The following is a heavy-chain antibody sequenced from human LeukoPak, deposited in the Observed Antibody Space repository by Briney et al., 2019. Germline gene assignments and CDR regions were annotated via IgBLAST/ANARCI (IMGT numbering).Heavy chain of an antibody. D-gene: IGHD1-26*01. CDR1: GGSISSYY. J-gene: IGHJ4*02. V-gene: IGHV4-59*01. Sequence: PSETLSLTCTVSGGSISSYYWSWIRQPPGKGLEWIGYIYYSGSTNYNPSLKSRVTISVDTSKNQFSLKLSSVTAADTAVYYCARGWYGGYVDYWGQGTLVTVSS. CDR2: IYYSGST. CDR3: ARGWYGGYVDY.